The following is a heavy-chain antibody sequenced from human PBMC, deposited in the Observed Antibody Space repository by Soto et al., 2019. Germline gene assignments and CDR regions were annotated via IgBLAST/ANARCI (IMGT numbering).Heavy chain of an antibody. CDR2: IYAGGST. V-gene: IGHV3-53*01. Sequence: GGSLRLSCAASGVSIISHYMAWVRQAPGKGLEWISLIYAGGSTFYADSVKGRFTISRDNSKNTLYLQMDSLTAEDTAVYYCAKDLDDYSSAIDFWGQGTLVTVSS. D-gene: IGHD4-4*01. CDR1: GVSIISHY. CDR3: AKDLDDYSSAIDF. J-gene: IGHJ4*02.